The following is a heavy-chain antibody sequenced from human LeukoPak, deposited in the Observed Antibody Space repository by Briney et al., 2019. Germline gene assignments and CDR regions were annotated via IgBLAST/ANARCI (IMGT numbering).Heavy chain of an antibody. D-gene: IGHD3-22*01. CDR2: IIPIFGIA. J-gene: IGHJ4*02. Sequence: SVKVSCKASRGSLSSYAIRGVRPAPGQGLEWMGRIIPIFGIANYAQMFQGRVTITADKSTSTAYMELSSLRSEDTAVYYWARDCPEYYYHSSGYYPLYWGQGTLVTVSS. V-gene: IGHV1-69*04. CDR1: RGSLSSYA. CDR3: ARDCPEYYYHSSGYYPLY.